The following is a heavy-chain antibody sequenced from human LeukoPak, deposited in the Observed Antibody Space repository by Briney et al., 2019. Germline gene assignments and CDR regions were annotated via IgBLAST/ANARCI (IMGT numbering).Heavy chain of an antibody. CDR1: GFTFNSYS. D-gene: IGHD4-17*01. V-gene: IGHV3-48*01. CDR2: ISSNIQTI. Sequence: SGGSLRLSCAASGFTFNSYSMNWVRQAPGKGLQWVSYISSNIQTIYYADSVKGRFTISRDSAKNSLYLQMNSLRAEDTAVYYCARYWDLDYGDYEYFQHWGQGTLVTVSS. CDR3: ARYWDLDYGDYEYFQH. J-gene: IGHJ1*01.